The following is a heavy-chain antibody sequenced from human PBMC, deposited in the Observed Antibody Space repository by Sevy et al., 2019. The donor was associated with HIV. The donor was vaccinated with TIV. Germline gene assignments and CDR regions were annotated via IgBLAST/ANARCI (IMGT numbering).Heavy chain of an antibody. V-gene: IGHV3-23*01. CDR3: AKDVYDSSGYYPMGAFDI. Sequence: GGSLRLSCAASGFTFVTYAMNWVRQAPGKGLEWVSGVSGSGATTWYADSVKGRFSISRDNSKNTRYLQINSLRAEDTAVYYCAKDVYDSSGYYPMGAFDIWGQGTMVTVSS. D-gene: IGHD3-22*01. CDR1: GFTFVTYA. J-gene: IGHJ3*02. CDR2: VSGSGATT.